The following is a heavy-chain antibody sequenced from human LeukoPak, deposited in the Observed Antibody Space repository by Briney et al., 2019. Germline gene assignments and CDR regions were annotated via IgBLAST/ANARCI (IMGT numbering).Heavy chain of an antibody. Sequence: PGGSLRLSCAASGFTFSNYAMHWVRQAPGKGLEWVSLISAGGTDEYYADSVKGRFTISRDNSKNTLYLQLNSLRAEDTAVYYCARDSTYYYDSGSSGPHYFDNWGQGTLVTVSS. CDR1: GFTFSNYA. CDR3: ARDSTYYYDSGSSGPHYFDN. CDR2: ISAGGTDE. V-gene: IGHV3-30*01. D-gene: IGHD3-10*01. J-gene: IGHJ4*02.